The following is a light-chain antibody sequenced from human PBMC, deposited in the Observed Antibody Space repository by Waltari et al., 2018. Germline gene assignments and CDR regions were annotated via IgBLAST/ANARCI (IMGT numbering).Light chain of an antibody. V-gene: IGKV3-15*01. CDR3: QQYHKWPFT. Sequence: EIVMTQSPATLSVSQGAGATLSCRASQSVSSNLAWYQHKPGQAPRLLINGASTRATGIPGRFSGSGSGTEFSLTIISLQPEDFAVYYCQQYHKWPFTFGRGTKVEIK. CDR1: QSVSSN. CDR2: GAS. J-gene: IGKJ4*01.